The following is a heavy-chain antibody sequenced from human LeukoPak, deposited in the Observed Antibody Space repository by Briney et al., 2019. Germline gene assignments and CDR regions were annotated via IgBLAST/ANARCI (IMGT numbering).Heavy chain of an antibody. Sequence: PGGSLRLSCAASGFTFSSYWMHWVRQAPGKGLEWVSAISGSGGSTYYADSVKGRFTISRDNSKNTLYLQMNSLRAEDTAVYYCAKVRSYGVAPFDYWGQGTLVTVSS. CDR2: ISGSGGST. CDR1: GFTFSSYW. J-gene: IGHJ4*02. D-gene: IGHD5-18*01. V-gene: IGHV3-23*01. CDR3: AKVRSYGVAPFDY.